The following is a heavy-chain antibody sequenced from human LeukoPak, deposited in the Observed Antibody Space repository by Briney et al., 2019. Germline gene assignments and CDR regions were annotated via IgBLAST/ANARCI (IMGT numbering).Heavy chain of an antibody. D-gene: IGHD2-2*02. V-gene: IGHV3-30*02. Sequence: GGSLRLSCAASGFTFSSYGMHWVRQAPGKGLEWVAFIRYDGSNKYYADSVKGRFTISRDNSKNTLYLQMNSLRAEDTAVYYCARETAGPEYHYYYYYMDVWGKGTTVTVSS. CDR3: ARETAGPEYHYYYYYMDV. CDR1: GFTFSSYG. J-gene: IGHJ6*03. CDR2: IRYDGSNK.